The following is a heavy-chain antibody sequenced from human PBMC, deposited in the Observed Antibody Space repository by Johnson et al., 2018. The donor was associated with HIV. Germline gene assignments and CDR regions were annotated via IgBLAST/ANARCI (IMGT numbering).Heavy chain of an antibody. D-gene: IGHD1-26*01. J-gene: IGHJ3*02. Sequence: VQLVESGGGLVKPGESLRLSCAASGFTFSSYWMSWVRQAPGKGLEWVANIKQDGSNKYYADSVKGRFTISRDNSKNTLYLQMNSLRAEDTAVYYCAREWDPRTPDAFDIWGQGTMVTVSS. V-gene: IGHV3-7*01. CDR3: AREWDPRTPDAFDI. CDR1: GFTFSSYW. CDR2: IKQDGSNK.